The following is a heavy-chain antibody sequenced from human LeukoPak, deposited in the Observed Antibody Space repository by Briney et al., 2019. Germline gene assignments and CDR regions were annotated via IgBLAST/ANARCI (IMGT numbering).Heavy chain of an antibody. CDR1: GGSISSYY. Sequence: SETLSLTCSVSGGSISSYYWSWIRQPAGKGLEWIGRIYSGGSSSYNPSLKSRVTISVDTSKNQFSLKLSSVTAADTAVYYCARHDTYYYDSSGYKPDAFDIWGQGTMVPVSS. D-gene: IGHD3-22*01. CDR2: IYSGGSS. J-gene: IGHJ3*02. V-gene: IGHV4-4*07. CDR3: ARHDTYYYDSSGYKPDAFDI.